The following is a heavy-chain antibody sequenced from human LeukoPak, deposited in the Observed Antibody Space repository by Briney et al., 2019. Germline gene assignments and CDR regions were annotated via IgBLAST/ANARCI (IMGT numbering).Heavy chain of an antibody. Sequence: SETLSLTCTVSGGSISSSSYYWGWIRQPPGKGLEWIGSIYYSGSTYYNPSLKSRATISVDTSKNLFFLKLSSVTAADTAVYYCARHSAGRFYYFDYWGQGTLVTVSS. CDR3: ARHSAGRFYYFDY. CDR1: GGSISSSSYY. CDR2: IYYSGST. J-gene: IGHJ4*02. D-gene: IGHD6-19*01. V-gene: IGHV4-39*01.